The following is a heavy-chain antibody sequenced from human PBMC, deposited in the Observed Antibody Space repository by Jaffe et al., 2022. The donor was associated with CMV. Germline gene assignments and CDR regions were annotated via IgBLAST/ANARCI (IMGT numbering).Heavy chain of an antibody. CDR2: IYYSGST. CDR1: GGSISSSSYY. D-gene: IGHD5-18*01. V-gene: IGHV4-39*01. Sequence: QLQLQESGPGLVKPSETLSLTCTVSGGSISSSSYYWGWIRQPPGKGLEWIGSIYYSGSTYYNPSLKSRVTISVDTSKNQFSLKLSSVTAADTAVYYCARHGHSRRGYSYGPEDYWGQGTLVTVSS. CDR3: ARHGHSRRGYSYGPEDY. J-gene: IGHJ4*02.